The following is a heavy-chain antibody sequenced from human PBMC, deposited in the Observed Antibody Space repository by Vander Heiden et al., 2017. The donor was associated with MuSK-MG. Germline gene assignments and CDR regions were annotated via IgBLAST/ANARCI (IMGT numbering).Heavy chain of an antibody. V-gene: IGHV3-23*01. CDR1: GFTFSSFA. J-gene: IGHJ4*02. CDR2: ISGSGIST. CDR3: AKPLGTSGRTYFDY. Sequence: EVQLLESGGGLVQPGGSLRLSCTASGFTFSSFAMSWVRQAPGKGLEWVSAISGSGISTYYADSVKGRFTISRDNSKNTLYLQTNSLRAEDTAVYYCAKPLGTSGRTYFDYWGQGTLVTVSS. D-gene: IGHD6-19*01.